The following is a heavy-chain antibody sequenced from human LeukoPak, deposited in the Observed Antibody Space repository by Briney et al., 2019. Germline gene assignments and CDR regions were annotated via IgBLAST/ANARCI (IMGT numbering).Heavy chain of an antibody. CDR2: ISGSGGST. V-gene: IGHV3-23*01. Sequence: PGGSLRLSCAASGFTFSSYGMHWVRQAPGKGLEWVSGISGSGGSTYYADSVKGRFTIARDNSKNTLYLQMNSLRAEDTAVYYCAKDLRRDDYDFWSGFDYWGQGTLVTVSS. CDR1: GFTFSSYG. J-gene: IGHJ4*02. D-gene: IGHD3-3*01. CDR3: AKDLRRDDYDFWSGFDY.